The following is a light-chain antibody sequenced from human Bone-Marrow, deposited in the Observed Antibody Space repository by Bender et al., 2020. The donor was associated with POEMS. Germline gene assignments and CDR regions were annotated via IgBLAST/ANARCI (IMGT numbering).Light chain of an antibody. V-gene: IGLV2-23*02. J-gene: IGLJ2*01. CDR3: CSYGCPTTVVF. CDR1: SNDVGRYNL. Sequence: QSALTQPASVSGSPGQSISISCTGTSNDVGRYNLVSWYQQHPGKAPKLMIYDVTERPSGVSNRFSGSKSGNTASLTISGLQAEDEADYYCCSYGCPTTVVFFGGGTNLTV. CDR2: DVT.